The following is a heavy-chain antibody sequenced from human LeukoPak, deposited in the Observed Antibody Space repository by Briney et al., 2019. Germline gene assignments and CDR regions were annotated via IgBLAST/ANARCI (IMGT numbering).Heavy chain of an antibody. V-gene: IGHV3-74*01. CDR1: GFTFSSYW. Sequence: GGSLRLSRAASGFTFSSYWMHWVRQAPGEGLVWVSRIKTDGTTTNYADSVKGRFTVSRDNAKNTLYLQMNSLRAEDTAVYYCARGPYTSGVYRLDYWGQGTLVTVSS. D-gene: IGHD6-19*01. CDR2: IKTDGTTT. CDR3: ARGPYTSGVYRLDY. J-gene: IGHJ4*02.